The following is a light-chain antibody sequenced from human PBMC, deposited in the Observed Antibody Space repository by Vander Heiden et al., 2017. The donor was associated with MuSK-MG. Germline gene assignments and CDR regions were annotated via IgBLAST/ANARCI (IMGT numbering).Light chain of an antibody. CDR1: QSVSSID. Sequence: EIVLTQSPGTLSFSPGERATLSCRASQSVSSIDLAWYQQKPGQPPRLLIYATSSRATGIPDRFSGSGSGTDFTLTISRLEPEDFAVYYCQQYGSSPITFGQGTRLXIK. J-gene: IGKJ5*01. CDR3: QQYGSSPIT. CDR2: ATS. V-gene: IGKV3-20*01.